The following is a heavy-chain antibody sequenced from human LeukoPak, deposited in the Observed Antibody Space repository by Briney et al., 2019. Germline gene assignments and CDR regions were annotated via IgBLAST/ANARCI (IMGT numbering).Heavy chain of an antibody. Sequence: GRSLRLSCAASGFIFRSYGMHWVRQAPGKGLEWVAVIWHDGKNKYYADSVKGRFTISRDNSKNTLYLQMDSLRAEDTAVYYCARDRGSNDPIDYWGQGTLVTVSS. CDR2: IWHDGKNK. V-gene: IGHV3-33*01. D-gene: IGHD2-15*01. CDR3: ARDRGSNDPIDY. J-gene: IGHJ4*02. CDR1: GFIFRSYG.